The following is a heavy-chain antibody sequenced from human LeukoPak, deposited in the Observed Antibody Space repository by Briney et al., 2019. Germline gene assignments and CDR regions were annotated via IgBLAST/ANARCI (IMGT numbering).Heavy chain of an antibody. Sequence: GGSLRLSCAASGFTFSTDSMNWVRQAPGKGLEWVANIKQGGSEKYYVDSVKGRFTISRDNAKNSLYLQMNSLRAEDTAVYYCARGIAVAVNDYWGQGTLVTVSS. J-gene: IGHJ4*02. CDR2: IKQGGSEK. CDR3: ARGIAVAVNDY. V-gene: IGHV3-7*04. CDR1: GFTFSTDS. D-gene: IGHD6-19*01.